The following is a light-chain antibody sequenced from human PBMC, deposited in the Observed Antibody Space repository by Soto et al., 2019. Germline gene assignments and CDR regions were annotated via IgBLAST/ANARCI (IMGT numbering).Light chain of an antibody. CDR3: PQYGSSPT. J-gene: IGKJ1*01. V-gene: IGKV3-20*01. Sequence: EIVLTQSPGTLSLSPGERATLSCRASQSVSSNYLAWYQQKPGQAPRVLIYSASSRATGIPDRFSGSGSGTDFTLTISRLEPEDFAVYYCPQYGSSPTFGQGTKVEIK. CDR2: SAS. CDR1: QSVSSNY.